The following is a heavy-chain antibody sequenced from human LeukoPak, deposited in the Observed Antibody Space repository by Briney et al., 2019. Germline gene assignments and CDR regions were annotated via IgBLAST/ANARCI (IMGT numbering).Heavy chain of an antibody. CDR2: ISAYNRKT. Sequence: ASVKVSCKASGYTFTSYYMHWVRQAPGQGLEWMGWISAYNRKTHYAQKFRDRVTMATDTSTTTVFMELRSLRSDDTAVYYCAKLYSSGWPLECMDVWGQGTTVSVSS. J-gene: IGHJ6*02. CDR1: GYTFTSYY. CDR3: AKLYSSGWPLECMDV. V-gene: IGHV1-18*04. D-gene: IGHD6-19*01.